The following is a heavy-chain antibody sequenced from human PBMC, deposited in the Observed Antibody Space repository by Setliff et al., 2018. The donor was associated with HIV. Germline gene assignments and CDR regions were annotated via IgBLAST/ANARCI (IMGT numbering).Heavy chain of an antibody. CDR2: VYYSGST. D-gene: IGHD6-13*01. J-gene: IGHJ4*02. CDR3: ARRFYGSIAAASDFDC. V-gene: IGHV4-59*04. Sequence: SETLSLTCAVYGGSLSNHYWSWLRQSPKNGLEWIGYVYYSGSTYYNPSLKSRVSLSVDTSRNQFSLKLTSVTAADTAVYYCARRFYGSIAAASDFDCWGQGTLVTVSS. CDR1: GGSLSNHY.